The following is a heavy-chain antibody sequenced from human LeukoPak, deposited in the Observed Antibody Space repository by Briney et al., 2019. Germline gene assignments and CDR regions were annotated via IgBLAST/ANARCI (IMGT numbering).Heavy chain of an antibody. Sequence: GGSLRLSCAASGFTFSSYDVHWVRQAPGKGLEWVAVISYDGSNKYYADSVKGRFTISRDNSKDTLYLQMNSLRAEDTAVYYCAKTMGRYSGFGAFDILGLGTMVTVSS. CDR1: GFTFSSYD. CDR3: AKTMGRYSGFGAFDI. J-gene: IGHJ3*02. D-gene: IGHD6-19*01. CDR2: ISYDGSNK. V-gene: IGHV3-30-3*02.